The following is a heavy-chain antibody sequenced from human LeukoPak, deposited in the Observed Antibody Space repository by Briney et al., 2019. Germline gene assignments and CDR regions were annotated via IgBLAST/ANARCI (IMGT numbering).Heavy chain of an antibody. CDR3: AKNGYDNQGVYFDY. J-gene: IGHJ4*02. Sequence: GGSLRLSCAASGFTFSSYAMTWVRQAPGKGLEWVSAISGSGDITYYADSVKGRFTISRDNSKNTPYLQMNSLRAEDTAVYYCAKNGYDNQGVYFDYWGQGTLVTVSS. CDR1: GFTFSSYA. D-gene: IGHD3-22*01. CDR2: ISGSGDIT. V-gene: IGHV3-23*01.